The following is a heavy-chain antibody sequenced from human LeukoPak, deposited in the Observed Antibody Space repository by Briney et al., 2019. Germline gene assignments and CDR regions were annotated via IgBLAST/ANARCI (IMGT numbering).Heavy chain of an antibody. CDR3: ARGGIAARARYYYMDV. Sequence: SETLSLTCAVYGGSFSGYYWSWIRQPPGKGLEWIGEINHSGSTNYNPSLKSRVTISVDTSKNQFSLKLSSVTAADTAVYYCARGGIAARARYYYMDVWGKGTTVAVSS. CDR1: GGSFSGYY. J-gene: IGHJ6*03. CDR2: INHSGST. V-gene: IGHV4-34*01. D-gene: IGHD6-6*01.